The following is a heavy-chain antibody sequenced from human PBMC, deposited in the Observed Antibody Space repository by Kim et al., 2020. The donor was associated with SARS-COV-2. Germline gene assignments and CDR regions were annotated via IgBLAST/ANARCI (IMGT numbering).Heavy chain of an antibody. CDR3: ARATYYYGSGGFDP. J-gene: IGHJ5*02. CDR1: GGSFSGYY. CDR2: INHSGST. Sequence: SETLSLTCAVYGGSFSGYYWSWIRQPPGKGLEWIGEINHSGSTNYNPSLKSRVTISVDTSKNQFSLKLSSVTAADTAVYYCARATYYYGSGGFDPWGQGT. V-gene: IGHV4-34*01. D-gene: IGHD3-10*01.